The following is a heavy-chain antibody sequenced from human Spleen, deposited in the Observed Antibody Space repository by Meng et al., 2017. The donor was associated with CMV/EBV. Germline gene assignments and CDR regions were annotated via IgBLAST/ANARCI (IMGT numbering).Heavy chain of an antibody. D-gene: IGHD6-19*01. V-gene: IGHV3-64*02. CDR3: AKENGRLAATYYYYGMDV. Sequence: LSLTCAASGLPFSSYAMHWVRQAPGKGLEYVSAIGSNGVSTFYADSVKGRFTISRDNSKNTLYLQMGSLRAEDTAVYYCAKENGRLAATYYYYGMDVWGQGTTVTVSS. CDR2: IGSNGVST. J-gene: IGHJ6*02. CDR1: GLPFSSYA.